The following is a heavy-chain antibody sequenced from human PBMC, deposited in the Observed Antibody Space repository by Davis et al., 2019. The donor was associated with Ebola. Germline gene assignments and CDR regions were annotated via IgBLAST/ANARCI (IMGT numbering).Heavy chain of an antibody. D-gene: IGHD6-6*01. V-gene: IGHV3-9*01. CDR3: AKDGDSSSEFDY. J-gene: IGHJ4*02. CDR2: ISWNSGSI. Sequence: SLKISCAASGFTFDDYAMHWVRQAPGKGLEWVSGISWNSGSIGYADSVKGRFTISRDNAKNSLYLQMNSLRAEDTAVYYCAKDGDSSSEFDYWGQGTLVTVSS. CDR1: GFTFDDYA.